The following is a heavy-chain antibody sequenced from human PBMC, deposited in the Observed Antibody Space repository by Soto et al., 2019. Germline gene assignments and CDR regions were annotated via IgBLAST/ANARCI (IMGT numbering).Heavy chain of an antibody. J-gene: IGHJ4*02. CDR3: AKGADIGAAGYYFDY. CDR2: ISSGGSDK. D-gene: IGHD6-13*01. V-gene: IGHV3-30*18. CDR1: GFTFSSFG. Sequence: GGSLRLSCAASGFTFSSFGMHWVRQAPGKGLEWVAVISSGGSDKYYADSVKGRFTISRDNPRNTLYLQMNSLRAEDTAVYYCAKGADIGAAGYYFDYWGQGTLVTVSS.